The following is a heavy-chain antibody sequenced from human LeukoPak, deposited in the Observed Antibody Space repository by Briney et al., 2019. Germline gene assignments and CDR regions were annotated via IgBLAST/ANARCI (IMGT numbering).Heavy chain of an antibody. V-gene: IGHV3-30-3*01. Sequence: GGSLRLSCAASGFTFSSYAMHWVRQAPGKGLEWVAVISYDGSNKYYADSVKGRFTISRDNSKNTLYLQMNSLRAEDTAVYYCARATGTFYYFDYWGQGTPVTVSS. CDR3: ARATGTFYYFDY. CDR2: ISYDGSNK. J-gene: IGHJ4*02. D-gene: IGHD1-1*01. CDR1: GFTFSSYA.